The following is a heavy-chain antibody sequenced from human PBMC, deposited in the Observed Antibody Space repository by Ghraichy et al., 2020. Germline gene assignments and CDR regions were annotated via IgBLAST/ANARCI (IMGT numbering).Heavy chain of an antibody. Sequence: MGIINPSGGSTSYAQKFQGRVTMTRYTSTSTVYMELSSLRSEDTAVYYCARAYKQPVRTPYFDYWGQG. CDR2: INPSGGST. D-gene: IGHD6-13*01. CDR3: ARAYKQPVRTPYFDY. V-gene: IGHV1-46*03. J-gene: IGHJ4*02.